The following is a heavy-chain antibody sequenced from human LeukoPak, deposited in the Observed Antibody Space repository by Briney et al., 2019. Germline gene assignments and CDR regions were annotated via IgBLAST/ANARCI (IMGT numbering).Heavy chain of an antibody. Sequence: SETLPLTCTVSGGSISNYYWNWIRQPPGKGLEWIAYFYYSGSTKTTDYNPSLRSRITISIDTSKNQFSLKLSSVTAAGTAVYYCARSLSFDGYSDYWGQGTLVTVSS. V-gene: IGHV4-59*01. D-gene: IGHD5-24*01. J-gene: IGHJ4*02. CDR3: ARSLSFDGYSDY. CDR1: GGSISNYY. CDR2: FYYSGST.